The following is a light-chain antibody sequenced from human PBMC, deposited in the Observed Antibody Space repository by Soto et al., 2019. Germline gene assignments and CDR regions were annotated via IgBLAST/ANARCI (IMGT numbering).Light chain of an antibody. CDR1: SSDVGGYNY. V-gene: IGLV2-14*01. Sequence: QSVLNQPASVSGSPGQSITISCPGTSSDVGGYNYVSWYQQHPGKAPKLMIYDVSNRPSGVSNRFSGSKSGNTASLTISGLQAEDEADYYCSSYTSSSTRRVFGSGTKVTVL. CDR3: SSYTSSSTRRV. J-gene: IGLJ1*01. CDR2: DVS.